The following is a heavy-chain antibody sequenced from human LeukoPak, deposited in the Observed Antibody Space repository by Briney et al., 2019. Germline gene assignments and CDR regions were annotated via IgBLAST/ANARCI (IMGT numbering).Heavy chain of an antibody. J-gene: IGHJ6*02. V-gene: IGHV3-64*01. CDR1: GFTFSSYA. D-gene: IGHD5/OR15-5a*01. CDR3: VRDGDSSVWPADV. CDR2: ISSNGGST. Sequence: TGGSLRLSCAASGFTFSSYAMHWVRQAPGKGLEYVSAISSNGGSTYYANSVKGRFTISRDNSKDTLYLQMNSLRVEDTAVYYCVRDGDSSVWPADVWGQGTTVIVSS.